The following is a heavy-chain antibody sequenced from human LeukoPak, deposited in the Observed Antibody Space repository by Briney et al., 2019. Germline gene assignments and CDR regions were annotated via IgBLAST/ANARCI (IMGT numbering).Heavy chain of an antibody. CDR1: GFTFSSYS. CDR2: ISSSSSYI. J-gene: IGHJ4*02. V-gene: IGHV3-21*01. D-gene: IGHD3-22*01. CDR3: ARDSQVTYYYDSSGYYSY. Sequence: GGSLRLSCAASGFTFSSYSMNWVRQAPGKGLDWVSSISSSSSYIYYADSVKGRFTISRDNAKNSLYLQMNSLRAEDTAVYYCARDSQVTYYYDSSGYYSYWGQGTLVTVSS.